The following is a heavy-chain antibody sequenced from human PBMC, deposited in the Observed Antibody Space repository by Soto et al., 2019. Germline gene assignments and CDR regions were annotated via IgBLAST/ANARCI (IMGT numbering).Heavy chain of an antibody. CDR3: ARGTAMVPFDY. D-gene: IGHD5-18*01. CDR2: IYYSGST. CDR1: GGSISSGDYY. V-gene: IGHV4-30-4*01. J-gene: IGHJ4*02. Sequence: QVQLQESGPGLVKPSQTLSLTCTVSGGSISSGDYYWSWIRQPPGKGLEWIGYIYYSGSTYYNPSLQCRLTISVDTAKNQCSLKLSSVTAADTAVYYCARGTAMVPFDYWGQGTLVTVSS.